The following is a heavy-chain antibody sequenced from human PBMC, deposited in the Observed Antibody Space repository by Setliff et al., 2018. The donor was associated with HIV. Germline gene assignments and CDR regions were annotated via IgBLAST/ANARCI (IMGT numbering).Heavy chain of an antibody. CDR1: GGSFSGYY. CDR3: ARVRIRFDP. D-gene: IGHD4-17*01. J-gene: IGHJ5*02. CDR2: INHSGST. Sequence: SETLSLTCAVYGGSFSGYYWSWIRQPPGKGLEWIGEINHSGSTNYNPSLKSRVTISVDTSKNQFSLKLRSVTATDTAVYYCARVRIRFDPWGQGTLVTVSS. V-gene: IGHV4-34*01.